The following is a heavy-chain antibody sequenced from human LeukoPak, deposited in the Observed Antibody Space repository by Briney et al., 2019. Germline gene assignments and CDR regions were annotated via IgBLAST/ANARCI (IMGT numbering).Heavy chain of an antibody. D-gene: IGHD1-26*01. V-gene: IGHV3-7*01. CDR1: GFTFSSYW. CDR3: ARDGEVGATGTRFDY. CDR2: IKQDGSEK. J-gene: IGHJ4*02. Sequence: PGGSLRLSCAASGFTFSSYWMSWVRQAPGKGLEWVANIKQDGSEKYYVDSVKGRFTISRDNAKNSLYLQMNSLRAEDTAVYYCARDGEVGATGTRFDYWGQGTLVTVSS.